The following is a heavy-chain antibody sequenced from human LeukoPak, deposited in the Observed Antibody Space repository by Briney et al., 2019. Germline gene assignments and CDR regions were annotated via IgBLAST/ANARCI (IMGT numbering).Heavy chain of an antibody. J-gene: IGHJ4*02. Sequence: PSETLSLTCTVSGGSISRSSYYWGWIRQPPGKGLEWIGSIYYSGSTYYNPSLKSRVTISVDTSKNQFSLKLSSVTAADTAVYYCAREVRGIADYWGQGTLVTVSS. CDR3: AREVRGIADY. CDR1: GGSISRSSYY. CDR2: IYYSGST. V-gene: IGHV4-39*07. D-gene: IGHD2-21*01.